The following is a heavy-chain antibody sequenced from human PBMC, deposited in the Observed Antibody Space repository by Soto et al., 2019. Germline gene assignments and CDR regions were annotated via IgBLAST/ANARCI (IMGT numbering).Heavy chain of an antibody. CDR2: ISSSSSYT. CDR3: ASLDYYYAMDV. J-gene: IGHJ6*02. Sequence: PGGSLRLSCAASGFTFSSYSMNWVRQAPGKGLEWVSFISSSSSYTYYADSVKGRFTISRDNAKNSLYLQMNSLRAEDTAVYYCASLDYYYAMDVWGQGTTVTVSS. D-gene: IGHD1-1*01. CDR1: GFTFSSYS. V-gene: IGHV3-21*01.